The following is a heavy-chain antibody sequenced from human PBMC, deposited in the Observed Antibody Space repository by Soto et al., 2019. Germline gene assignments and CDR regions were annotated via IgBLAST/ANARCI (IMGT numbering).Heavy chain of an antibody. CDR2: IYYSGST. Sequence: SETLSLTCTVSGGSISSGDYYWSWIRQPPGKGLEWIGYIYYSGSTYYNPSLKSRVTISVDTSKNQFSLKLSSVTAADTAVYYCARGPGRRDGYNYPAYWGQGTLVTVSS. D-gene: IGHD5-12*01. J-gene: IGHJ4*02. CDR1: GGSISSGDYY. CDR3: ARGPGRRDGYNYPAY. V-gene: IGHV4-30-4*01.